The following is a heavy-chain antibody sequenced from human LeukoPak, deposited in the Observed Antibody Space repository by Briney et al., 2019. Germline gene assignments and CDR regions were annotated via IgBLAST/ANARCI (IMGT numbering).Heavy chain of an antibody. D-gene: IGHD1-1*01. Sequence: SETLSLTCAVYGGSFSGYYWSWIRQPPGKGLEWIGEINHSGSTNYNPSLKSRVTISVDTSKNQFSLKLSSVTAADTAVYYCASSTWNDSYYLDYWGQGTLVTVSS. CDR1: GGSFSGYY. CDR2: INHSGST. CDR3: ASSTWNDSYYLDY. V-gene: IGHV4-34*01. J-gene: IGHJ4*02.